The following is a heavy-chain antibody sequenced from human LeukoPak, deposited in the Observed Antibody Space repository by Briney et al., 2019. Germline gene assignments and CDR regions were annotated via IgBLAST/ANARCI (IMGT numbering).Heavy chain of an antibody. D-gene: IGHD3-22*01. V-gene: IGHV3-11*04. CDR1: GFTFSDYY. Sequence: GGSLRLSCAASGFTFSDYYMSWIRQAPGKGLEWVSYISSSGSTIYYADSVKGRFTISRDNSKNTLYLQMNNLRAEDTAMYYCATDRDYYDSSGYYFDYWGQGTLVTVSS. CDR3: ATDRDYYDSSGYYFDY. CDR2: ISSSGSTI. J-gene: IGHJ4*02.